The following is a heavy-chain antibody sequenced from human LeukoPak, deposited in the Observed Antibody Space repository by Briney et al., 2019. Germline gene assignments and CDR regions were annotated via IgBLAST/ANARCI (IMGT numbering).Heavy chain of an antibody. CDR2: INHSGST. CDR1: GGSFSGYY. Sequence: SETLSLTCAVYGGSFSGYYWSWIRQPPGKGLEWIGEINHSGSTNYNPSLKSRVTISVDKSKNQFSLKLSSVTAAATAVYYCARDRRIRMDVWGKGTTVTVSS. CDR3: ARDRRIRMDV. V-gene: IGHV4-34*01. J-gene: IGHJ6*03.